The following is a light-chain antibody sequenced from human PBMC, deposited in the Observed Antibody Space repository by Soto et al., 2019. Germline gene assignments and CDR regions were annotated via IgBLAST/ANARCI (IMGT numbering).Light chain of an antibody. V-gene: IGLV2-14*03. CDR1: SSDVGGYNY. CDR2: DVT. Sequence: QSALTQPASVSGSPGQSITISCTGTSSDVGGYNYVSWFQQHPGRAPKVIIYDVTNRPSGVSDRFSGSKSGNTASLTISGLQVEDEAEDYCSSYAGSTQIVVFGGGTKLTVL. CDR3: SSYAGSTQIVV. J-gene: IGLJ2*01.